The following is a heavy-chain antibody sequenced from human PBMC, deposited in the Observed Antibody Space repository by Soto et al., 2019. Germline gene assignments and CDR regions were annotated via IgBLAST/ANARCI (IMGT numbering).Heavy chain of an antibody. V-gene: IGHV4-59*01. J-gene: IGHJ4*02. CDR3: ARRQLELDFSY. CDR1: GGCISSYY. CDR2: ISYSGYT. D-gene: IGHD1-1*01. Sequence: QVQLQESGPGLVKPSETLSLTCTVSGGCISSYYWSWIRQPPGKGLEWIGYISYSGYTNYNPSLKSRVTISVDTSKNQSSLKLSSVTAADTAVYYCARRQLELDFSYWGQGILVTVSS.